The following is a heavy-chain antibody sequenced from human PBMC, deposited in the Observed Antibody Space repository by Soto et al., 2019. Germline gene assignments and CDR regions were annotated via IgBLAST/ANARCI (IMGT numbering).Heavy chain of an antibody. CDR3: TRLDVAGPLQSDY. CDR2: IRSKANSYAT. Sequence: EVQLVESGGGLVQPGGSLKLSCAASGFTFSGSAMHWVRQASGKGLEWVGRIRSKANSYATAYAASVKGRFTISRDDSKNTAYLQMNSLETEDTAVYYCTRLDVAGPLQSDYWGQGTLVTVSS. J-gene: IGHJ4*02. CDR1: GFTFSGSA. V-gene: IGHV3-73*02. D-gene: IGHD6-13*01.